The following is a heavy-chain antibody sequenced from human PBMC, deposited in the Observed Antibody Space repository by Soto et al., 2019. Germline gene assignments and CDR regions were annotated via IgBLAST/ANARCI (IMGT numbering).Heavy chain of an antibody. J-gene: IGHJ3*02. CDR3: ATWLLREHAFDI. Sequence: GGSLRLSCAASGFTFSGKKYLTWVRQAPGKGLQWISALYDTDGTFYADSVKGRFTISKDNSKNTFYLQLNSLRPDDTAVYYCATWLLREHAFDIWGLGTMVTGSS. V-gene: IGHV3-53*01. CDR2: LYDTDGT. CDR1: GFTFSGKKY. D-gene: IGHD2-15*01.